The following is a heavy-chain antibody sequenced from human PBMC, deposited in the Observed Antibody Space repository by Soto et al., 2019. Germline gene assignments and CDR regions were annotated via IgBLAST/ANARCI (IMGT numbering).Heavy chain of an antibody. V-gene: IGHV4-34*01. Sequence: SETLSLTCAVYGGSFSSYHWSCIRQTPGKWLEWIVEINHLTTTNYNPSLKSRVIISLDTPKNQFSLKLSSVTAADTAVYYCARGYDTALAPIFWGQGILVTVSS. CDR1: GGSFSSYH. D-gene: IGHD5-18*01. J-gene: IGHJ4*02. CDR3: ARGYDTALAPIF. CDR2: INHLTTT.